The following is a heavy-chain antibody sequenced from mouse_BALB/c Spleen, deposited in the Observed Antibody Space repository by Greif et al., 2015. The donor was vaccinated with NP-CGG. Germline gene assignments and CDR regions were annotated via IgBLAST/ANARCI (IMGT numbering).Heavy chain of an antibody. CDR1: GFSLTSYG. CDR2: IWGDGST. D-gene: IGHD2-4*01. CDR3: AERITTTGVYAMDY. Sequence: VQLQQSGPGLVAPSQSLSITCTVSGFSLTSYGVSWVRQPPGKGLEWLGVIWGDGSTNYHSALISRPSISKDNSKSQVFLKLNSLQTDDTATYYCAERITTTGVYAMDYWGQGTSVTVSS. V-gene: IGHV2-3*01. J-gene: IGHJ4*01.